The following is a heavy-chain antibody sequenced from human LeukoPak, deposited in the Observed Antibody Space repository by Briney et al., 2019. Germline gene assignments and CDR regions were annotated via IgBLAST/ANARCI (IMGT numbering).Heavy chain of an antibody. CDR1: GYTFTSYG. CDR2: ISPGNSHT. V-gene: IGHV1-3*01. CDR3: ACGWSYFDY. Sequence: GASVKVSCKASGYTFTSYGVHWVRQAPGQRLEWMGWISPGNSHTQYSQMFQGRVTITRDTSAGTAYMELSSLRSEDTAVYYCACGWSYFDYWGQGTLVTVSS. D-gene: IGHD6-19*01. J-gene: IGHJ4*02.